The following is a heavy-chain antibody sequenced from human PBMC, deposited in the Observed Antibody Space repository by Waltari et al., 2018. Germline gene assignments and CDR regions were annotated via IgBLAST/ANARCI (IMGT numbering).Heavy chain of an antibody. D-gene: IGHD2-21*01. Sequence: EVQLVESGGGFVQPGGSLRLSCAASGFTFSSSAMKWVRQPPGKGLEWVAGISVSGNSTHYADSVKGRFTISRDNSKNTVYLKMNSLRAEDTAIYYCAKERHILVVIVSVDTFHIWGQGTMVTVSS. CDR2: ISVSGNST. J-gene: IGHJ3*02. V-gene: IGHV3-23*04. CDR1: GFTFSSSA. CDR3: AKERHILVVIVSVDTFHI.